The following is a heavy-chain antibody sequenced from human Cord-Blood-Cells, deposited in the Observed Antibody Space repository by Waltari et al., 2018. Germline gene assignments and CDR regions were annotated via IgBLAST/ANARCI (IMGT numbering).Heavy chain of an antibody. CDR3: AILPAYDFWSGYYSWGWFDP. J-gene: IGHJ5*02. Sequence: QVQLVQSGAEVKKPGSSVKVSCKASGGTFSSYAISWVRQDPGQGLEWMGGIIPIFGTANYAQKFQGRVTITADESTSTAYMELSSLRSEDTAVYYCAILPAYDFWSGYYSWGWFDPWGQGTLVTVSS. CDR2: IIPIFGTA. D-gene: IGHD3-3*01. V-gene: IGHV1-69*01. CDR1: GGTFSSYA.